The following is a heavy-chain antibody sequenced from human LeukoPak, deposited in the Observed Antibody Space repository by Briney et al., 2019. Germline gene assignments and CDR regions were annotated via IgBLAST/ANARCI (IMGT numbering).Heavy chain of an antibody. J-gene: IGHJ4*02. CDR2: ISSSSSYI. Sequence: PGGSLRLSCAASGFTFSSYGMNWVRQAPGKGLEWVSSISSSSSYIYYADSVKGRFTVSRDNAKNSLYLQMNSLTAEDTAVYYCARERSSTIEDYFDYWGQGTLVTFSS. V-gene: IGHV3-21*01. CDR1: GFTFSSYG. CDR3: ARERSSTIEDYFDY. D-gene: IGHD2-2*01.